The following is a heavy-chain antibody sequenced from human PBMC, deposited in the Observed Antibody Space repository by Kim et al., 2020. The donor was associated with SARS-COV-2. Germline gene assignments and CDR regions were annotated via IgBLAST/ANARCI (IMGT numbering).Heavy chain of an antibody. Sequence: GGSLRLSCAASGFTFSSYGMHWVRQAPGKGLEWVAVIWYDGSNKYYADSVKGRFTISRDNSKNTLYLQMNSLRAEDTAVYYCARTVPTVVGASLRTMDYWGQGTLVTVSS. CDR2: IWYDGSNK. J-gene: IGHJ4*02. D-gene: IGHD1-26*01. V-gene: IGHV3-33*01. CDR1: GFTFSSYG. CDR3: ARTVPTVVGASLRTMDY.